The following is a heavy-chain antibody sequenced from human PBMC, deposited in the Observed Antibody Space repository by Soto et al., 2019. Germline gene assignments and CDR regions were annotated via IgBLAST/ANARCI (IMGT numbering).Heavy chain of an antibody. CDR2: IDYDGVTK. D-gene: IGHD2-2*02. CDR1: GFTFNNYA. J-gene: IGHJ4*02. Sequence: GGSLRLSCAASGFTFNNYALNLVRQAPGKGMEWVSTIDYDGVTKHYADSVKGRFTFSRDKYKDTVDLQRNSLRAEDTAVYDCVSWLYTHFDYWGQGTLVTVSS. V-gene: IGHV3-23*01. CDR3: VSWLYTHFDY.